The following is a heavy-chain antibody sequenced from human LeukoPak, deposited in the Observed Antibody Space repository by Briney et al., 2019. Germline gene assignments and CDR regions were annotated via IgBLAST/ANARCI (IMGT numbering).Heavy chain of an antibody. CDR2: INPNSGGT. V-gene: IGHV1-2*02. J-gene: IGHJ4*02. Sequence: ASVKVSCKASVYTFTGYYMHWVRQAPGQRLECMGWINPNSGGTNYAQKFQGRVTMTRDTSISTAYMELSRLRSDDTDVYYCARTGGSSWSQDFDYWGEGTLVTVSS. CDR3: ARTGGSSWSQDFDY. CDR1: VYTFTGYY. D-gene: IGHD6-13*01.